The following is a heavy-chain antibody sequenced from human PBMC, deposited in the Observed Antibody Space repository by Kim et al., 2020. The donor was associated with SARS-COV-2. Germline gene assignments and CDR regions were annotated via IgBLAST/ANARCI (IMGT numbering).Heavy chain of an antibody. CDR2: IYYSGNT. CDR3: VCTWYVRMDWFDP. J-gene: IGHJ5*02. Sequence: SETLSLTCTVSGGSISSTRYYWGWIRQPPGKGLEWIGSIYYSGNTYYNPSLKSRVTISVDTSKNQFSLKLSSVTAADTALYYCVCTWYVRMDWFDPWGQGTLVTVSS. V-gene: IGHV4-39*01. D-gene: IGHD6-13*01. CDR1: GGSISSTRYY.